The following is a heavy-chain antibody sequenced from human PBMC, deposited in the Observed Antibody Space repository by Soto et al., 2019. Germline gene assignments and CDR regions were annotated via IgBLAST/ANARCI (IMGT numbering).Heavy chain of an antibody. CDR1: GFTFSTYG. D-gene: IGHD3-10*01. CDR3: ARDSGLYGIDV. V-gene: IGHV3-33*01. J-gene: IGHJ6*02. Sequence: QVQLVDSGGGVVQPGKSLRLSCVVSGFTFSTYGMHWVRQAPGKGLEWVAVIWHDGSRKYYAGSVKGRSTISRDDSTNTMDLQMNSLKVEDTAVYYCARDSGLYGIDVWGQGTTVIVSS. CDR2: IWHDGSRK.